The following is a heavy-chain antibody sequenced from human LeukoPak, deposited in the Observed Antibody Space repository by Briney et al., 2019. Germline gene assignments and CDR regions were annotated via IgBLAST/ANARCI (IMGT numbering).Heavy chain of an antibody. D-gene: IGHD3-10*01. J-gene: IGHJ5*02. Sequence: SETLSLTCTVSSGSISTSNYYWGWVRQPPGKALEWIGNIFYSGSTYYSPSLKSRVTMSVETSKNQFSLKLSSVTAADTAVYYCARGGYYGSGNDFRFDPWGQGTLVTVSS. CDR3: ARGGYYGSGNDFRFDP. V-gene: IGHV4-39*07. CDR2: IFYSGST. CDR1: SGSISTSNYY.